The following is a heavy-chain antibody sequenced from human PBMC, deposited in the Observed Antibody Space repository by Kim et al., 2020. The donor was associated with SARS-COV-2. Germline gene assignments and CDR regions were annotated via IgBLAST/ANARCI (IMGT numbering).Heavy chain of an antibody. CDR3: TRSRTGAHDY. Sequence: KEYADSVNRRLTISPDTSKNQFSLQLNSVTPEDTAVYYCTRSRTGAHDYWGQGTLVTVSS. D-gene: IGHD1-1*01. V-gene: IGHV6-1*01. J-gene: IGHJ4*02. CDR2: K.